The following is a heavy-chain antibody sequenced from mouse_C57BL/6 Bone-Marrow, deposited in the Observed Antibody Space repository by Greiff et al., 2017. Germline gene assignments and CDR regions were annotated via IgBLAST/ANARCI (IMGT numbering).Heavy chain of an antibody. D-gene: IGHD3-3*01. CDR2: FDPNSGGT. J-gene: IGHJ4*01. CDR3: ARLGIYCAMDY. Sequence: QVQLQQPGAELVKPGASVKRSCKASGYPFTSNWMHWVKPRPGRGLGGMGRFDPNSGGTKYNEKFKSKATLTVDKPSSTAYMQLSSLTSEDSAVYYCARLGIYCAMDYWGQGTSVTVSS. V-gene: IGHV1-72*01. CDR1: GYPFTSNW.